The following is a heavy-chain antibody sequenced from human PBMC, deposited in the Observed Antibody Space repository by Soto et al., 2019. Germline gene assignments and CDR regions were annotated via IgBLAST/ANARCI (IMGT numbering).Heavy chain of an antibody. CDR3: ARGPRYCSTTSCFSGVTWFDP. D-gene: IGHD2-2*01. CDR2: ISSYNGNT. Sequence: ASVKVSCKASGYTFTSYGISWVRQAPGQGLEWMGWISSYNGNTNYAQKVQGRVTMTTDKSTSTTYMELRSLRSDETAVYYCARGPRYCSTTSCFSGVTWFDPWGQGTLVTVSS. V-gene: IGHV1-18*04. J-gene: IGHJ5*02. CDR1: GYTFTSYG.